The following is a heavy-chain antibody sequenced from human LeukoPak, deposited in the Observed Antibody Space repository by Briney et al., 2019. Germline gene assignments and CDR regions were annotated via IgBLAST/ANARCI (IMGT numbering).Heavy chain of an antibody. CDR1: GGSIRSYY. CDR3: ARDLASWELGAFDI. D-gene: IGHD1-26*01. Sequence: SETLSLTCTVSGGSIRSYYWSWIRQPPGKGLEWIGYIYYSGSTYYNPSLKSRVTISVDTSKNQFSLKLSSVTAADTAVYYCARDLASWELGAFDIWGQGTMVTVSS. J-gene: IGHJ3*02. V-gene: IGHV4-59*12. CDR2: IYYSGST.